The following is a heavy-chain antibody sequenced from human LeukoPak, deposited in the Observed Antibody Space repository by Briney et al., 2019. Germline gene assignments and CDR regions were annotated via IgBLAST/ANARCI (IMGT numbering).Heavy chain of an antibody. V-gene: IGHV3-48*01. Sequence: GGSLRLSCAASGLTFSSYSMNWVRQAPGKGLEWVSYISSSSSTIYYADSVKGRFTISRDNAKNSLYLQMNSLRAEDTAVYYCARRGGGSTSWNWFDPWGQGTLVTVSS. CDR3: ARRGGGSTSWNWFDP. J-gene: IGHJ5*02. D-gene: IGHD2-2*01. CDR2: ISSSSSTI. CDR1: GLTFSSYS.